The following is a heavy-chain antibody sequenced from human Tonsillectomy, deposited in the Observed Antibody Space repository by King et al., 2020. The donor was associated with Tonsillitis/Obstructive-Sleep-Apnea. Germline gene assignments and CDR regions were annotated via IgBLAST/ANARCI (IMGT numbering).Heavy chain of an antibody. CDR3: ARGGGRGLDY. CDR2: INHSGST. D-gene: IGHD2-15*01. V-gene: IGHV4-34*01. Sequence: VKLQKWGAGLLKPSETRYLTCAVYGGSFSGYYWSWIRQPPGKGLEWIGEINHSGSTNYNPSLKSRVTISVDTSKNQFSLKLSSVTAADTAVYYCARGGGRGLDYWGQGTLVTVSS. J-gene: IGHJ4*02. CDR1: GGSFSGYY.